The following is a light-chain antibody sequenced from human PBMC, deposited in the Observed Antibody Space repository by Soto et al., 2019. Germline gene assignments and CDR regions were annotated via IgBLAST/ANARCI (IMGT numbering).Light chain of an antibody. CDR3: HQDNNWPPMHT. Sequence: IVMTQSPATLSVFQGERATLSCRASQSISNNLAWLQQKPGQAPRLLIYAASTRATGVPARFSGSGSGTDFTLTISSLQPEDFAVYYCHQDNNWPPMHTFGQWTKLESK. CDR1: QSISNN. J-gene: IGKJ2*01. V-gene: IGKV3-15*01. CDR2: AAS.